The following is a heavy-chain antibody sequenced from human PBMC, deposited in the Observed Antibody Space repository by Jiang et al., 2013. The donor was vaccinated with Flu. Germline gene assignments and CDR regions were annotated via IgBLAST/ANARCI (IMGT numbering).Heavy chain of an antibody. CDR3: VSHRGSYYYFDY. J-gene: IGHJ4*02. CDR2: ITIYNGNT. V-gene: IGHV1-18*01. Sequence: GAEVKKPGASVKVSCKASGFSFPNYGVTWVRQAPGQGLEWMGWITIYNGNTNYARKFQGRVTMTTDTSTSTAYMELRSLRSDDTAVYYCVSHRGSYYYFDYWGQGTLVTVSS. CDR1: GFSFPNYG. D-gene: IGHD1-26*01.